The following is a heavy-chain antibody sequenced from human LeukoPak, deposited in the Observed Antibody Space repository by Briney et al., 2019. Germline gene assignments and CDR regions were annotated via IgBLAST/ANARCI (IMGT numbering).Heavy chain of an antibody. D-gene: IGHD3-16*01. CDR3: ASLGY. V-gene: IGHV3-66*01. J-gene: IGHJ4*02. CDR1: GITVSGNY. Sequence: GGSLRPSCAVSGITVSGNYMTWVRQAPGKGLEWVSAIYSGGSTYYGDSVKGRFTISRDFSKNTLYLQMNSLRGEDTAVYYCASLGYWGQGSLVTVSS. CDR2: IYSGGST.